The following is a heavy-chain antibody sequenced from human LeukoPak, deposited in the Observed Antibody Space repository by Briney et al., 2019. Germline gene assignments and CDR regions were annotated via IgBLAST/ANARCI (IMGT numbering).Heavy chain of an antibody. D-gene: IGHD3-9*01. V-gene: IGHV3-11*06. J-gene: IGHJ4*02. Sequence: GRFSISRDNAKNSLYLQMNNLRAEDTAVYYCARRFFDWLLSPLCYWGQGTLFTVSS. CDR3: ARRFFDWLLSPLCY.